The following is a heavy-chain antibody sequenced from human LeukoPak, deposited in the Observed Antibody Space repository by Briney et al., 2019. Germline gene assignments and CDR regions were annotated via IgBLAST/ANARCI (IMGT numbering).Heavy chain of an antibody. D-gene: IGHD3-10*01. J-gene: IGHJ4*02. Sequence: SETLSLTCTVSGGSISSLPWSWIRQPPGKGLEWIGYIYHSGRTVYNPSLKSRVTMSVDTSKNQFSLKLSSVTAADTAVYYCAGDYDLGSYRFDFWGQGALVTVSS. CDR2: IYHSGRT. V-gene: IGHV4-59*11. CDR3: AGDYDLGSYRFDF. CDR1: GGSISSLP.